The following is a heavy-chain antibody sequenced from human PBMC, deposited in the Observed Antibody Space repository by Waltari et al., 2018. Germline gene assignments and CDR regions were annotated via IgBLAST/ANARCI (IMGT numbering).Heavy chain of an antibody. CDR3: AKSPEYSSGWYLDY. CDR2: IKSKTDGGTT. J-gene: IGHJ4*02. Sequence: EVQLLESGGGLVQPGGSLRLSCAASGFTFSNAWMSWVRQAPGKGLEWVGRIKSKTDGGTTDYAAPVKGRFTISRDNSKKTLYLQMNSLRAEDTAIYYCAKSPEYSSGWYLDYWGQGTLVTVSS. V-gene: IGHV3-15*01. D-gene: IGHD6-19*01. CDR1: GFTFSNAW.